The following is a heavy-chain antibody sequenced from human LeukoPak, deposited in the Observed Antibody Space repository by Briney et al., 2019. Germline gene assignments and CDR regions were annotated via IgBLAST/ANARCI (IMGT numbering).Heavy chain of an antibody. V-gene: IGHV3-20*04. CDR1: GFTFADYG. CDR2: INWNGGST. D-gene: IGHD6-19*01. J-gene: IGHJ4*02. Sequence: GGSLRLSCAASGFTFADYGMSWVRQAPGKGLEWVSGINWNGGSTGYADSVKGRFTISRDNAKNSLYLQMNSLRAEDTALYYCARDLGIAVAGNFDYWGQGTLVTVSS. CDR3: ARDLGIAVAGNFDY.